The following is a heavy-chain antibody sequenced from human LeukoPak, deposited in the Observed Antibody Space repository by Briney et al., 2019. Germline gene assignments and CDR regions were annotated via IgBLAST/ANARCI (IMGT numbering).Heavy chain of an antibody. D-gene: IGHD3-22*01. CDR1: GFTFSGSA. V-gene: IGHV3-73*01. Sequence: QTGGSLRLSCAASGFTFSGSAMHWVRQASGKGLGWVGRIRSKANSYATAYAASVKGRFTISRDDSKNTAYLQMNSLKTEDTAVYYCTSGNYDSSGYYGGFIDYWGQGTLVTVSS. CDR2: IRSKANSYAT. CDR3: TSGNYDSSGYYGGFIDY. J-gene: IGHJ4*02.